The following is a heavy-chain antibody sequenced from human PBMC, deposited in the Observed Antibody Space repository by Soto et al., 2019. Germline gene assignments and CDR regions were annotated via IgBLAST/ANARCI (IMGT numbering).Heavy chain of an antibody. CDR3: ARGCLCVVPYYYYGLDV. D-gene: IGHD2-15*01. CDR2: ISVYNGNT. V-gene: IGHV1-18*01. CDR1: GYPFTSYG. J-gene: IGHJ6*02. Sequence: QVQLVQSGVEVKNPGASVRVSCKASGYPFTSYGISWVRQSPGQGPEWMGWISVYNGNTNYAREFRGTVTITTDTSTSTASMELRSLRSDDTAVYYCARGCLCVVPYYYYGLDVWGQGTTVIVSS.